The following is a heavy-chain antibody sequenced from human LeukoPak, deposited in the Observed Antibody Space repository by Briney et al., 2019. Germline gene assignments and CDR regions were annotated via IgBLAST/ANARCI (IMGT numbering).Heavy chain of an antibody. CDR3: AATYYYDSSGYSYWYFDL. CDR2: ISSSGSTI. CDR1: GFTFSRYA. D-gene: IGHD3-22*01. J-gene: IGHJ2*01. Sequence: GGSLRLSCAASGFTFSRYAMKWVRQAPGKGLEWVSYISSSGSTIYYADSVKGRFTISRDNAKNSLYLQMNSLRAEDTAVYYCAATYYYDSSGYSYWYFDLWGRGTLVTVSS. V-gene: IGHV3-48*03.